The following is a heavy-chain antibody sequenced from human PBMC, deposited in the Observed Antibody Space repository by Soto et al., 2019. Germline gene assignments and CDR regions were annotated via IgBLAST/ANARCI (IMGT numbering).Heavy chain of an antibody. CDR2: IYSGGST. CDR1: GFIVSNNY. J-gene: IGHJ3*02. D-gene: IGHD5-12*01. V-gene: IGHV3-53*04. Sequence: EVQLVESGGGLVQPGGSLRLSSAASGFIVSNNYMNWVRQAPGKGLEWVSVIYSGGSTYYADSVKGRFAISRHTSKNTVDLQMNSLRAEDTAVYYCARGSSGYGYDAFDMWGQGTVVTVSS. CDR3: ARGSSGYGYDAFDM.